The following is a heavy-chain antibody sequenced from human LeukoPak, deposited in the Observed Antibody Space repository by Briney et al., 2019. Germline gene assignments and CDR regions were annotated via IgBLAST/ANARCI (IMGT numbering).Heavy chain of an antibody. D-gene: IGHD5-18*01. J-gene: IGHJ4*02. CDR3: ARPYSYDDPFDL. V-gene: IGHV1-2*02. CDR2: INPNTGDT. CDR1: GYTFIGYY. Sequence: GASVKVSCKASGYTFIGYYIHWVRQAPGQGLEWMGWINPNTGDTDYAQKFKGRVTMTRDTSIGTAYMELSRLRSDDTAVFYCARPYSYDDPFDLWGQGTLVTVSS.